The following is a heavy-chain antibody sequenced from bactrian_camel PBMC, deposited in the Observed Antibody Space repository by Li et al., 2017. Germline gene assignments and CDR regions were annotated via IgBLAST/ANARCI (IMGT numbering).Heavy chain of an antibody. CDR1: RAIYC. D-gene: IGHD3*01. J-gene: IGHJ4*01. CDR2: IYTDDGET. Sequence: QVQLVESGGGLVQPGGSLRLSCSASRAIYCMGWFRQAPGKRREQVAYIYTDDGETGYEDFVKGRFAFSRDDAKNTLYLQMNDLKDEDTALYYCARCWTYGCYPAGEKLGTWGHGTQVTVS. V-gene: IGHV3S54*01. CDR3: ARCWTYGCYPAGEKLGT.